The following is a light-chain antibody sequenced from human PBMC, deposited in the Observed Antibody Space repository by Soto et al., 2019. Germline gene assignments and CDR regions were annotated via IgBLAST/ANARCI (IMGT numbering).Light chain of an antibody. CDR1: QSVSSSY. V-gene: IGKV3-20*01. CDR3: HQYGSSPWT. CDR2: AAS. Sequence: EIVLTQSPGTLSLSPGERATLSFRASQSVSSSYLVWHQQKPGQAPRLLIYAASRRATGIPDRFSGSGSGTDFTLTISRLEPEDFAVYYCHQYGSSPWTFGQGTKVDIK. J-gene: IGKJ1*01.